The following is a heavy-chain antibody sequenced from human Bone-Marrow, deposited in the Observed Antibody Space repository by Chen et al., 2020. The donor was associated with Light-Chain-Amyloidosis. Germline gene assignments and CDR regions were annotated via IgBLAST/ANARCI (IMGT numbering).Heavy chain of an antibody. Sequence: EVQLEQSGPEVKKPGESLQISCQGSGYTFPNYWIGWVRQMPGKGLEWMGVIYPDDSDARYSPSFEGEVTISADKSITTAYLQWRSLKASDTAMYYCARRRDGYNFDYWGQGTLVTVSS. J-gene: IGHJ4*02. CDR2: IYPDDSDA. V-gene: IGHV5-51*01. CDR3: ARRRDGYNFDY. CDR1: GYTFPNYW. D-gene: IGHD5-12*01.